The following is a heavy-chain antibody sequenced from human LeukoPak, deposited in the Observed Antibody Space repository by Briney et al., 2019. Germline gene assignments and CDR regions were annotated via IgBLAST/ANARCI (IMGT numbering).Heavy chain of an antibody. CDR3: ARGIFYGGRNQYIWLDL. V-gene: IGHV4-34*01. CDR2: VSHSGSA. CDR1: GGPFRGFF. D-gene: IGHD4-23*01. J-gene: IGHJ5*02. Sequence: PSETLSLTCAVYGGPFRGFFWSWIRQAPGKGLEWSGEVSHSGSANYNPSLKSRINISLDTSKSQFSLRLTSVTAADTAVYYCARGIFYGGRNQYIWLDLWGQGTLVTVSS.